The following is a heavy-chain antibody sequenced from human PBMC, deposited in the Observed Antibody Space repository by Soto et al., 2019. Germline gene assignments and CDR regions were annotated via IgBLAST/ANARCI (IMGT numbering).Heavy chain of an antibody. V-gene: IGHV3-23*01. J-gene: IGHJ4*02. CDR1: AFTFNNYA. CDR2: IGGSGRTT. Sequence: EVQLLESGGGLVQPGGSLSLSCAASAFTFNNYAMSWVRQAPGKGLEWVSGIGGSGRTTYYADSVKGRFTISRDNSNNTLFLQMNSLSAEDTAVYYCAKSRYSDSSGDFYDYWGQGTVVTVSS. CDR3: AKSRYSDSSGDFYDY. D-gene: IGHD3-22*01.